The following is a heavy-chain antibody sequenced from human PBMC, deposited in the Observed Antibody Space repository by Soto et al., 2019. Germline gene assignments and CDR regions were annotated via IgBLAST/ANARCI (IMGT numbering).Heavy chain of an antibody. D-gene: IGHD3-22*01. CDR2: IIPIFGTA. J-gene: IGHJ5*02. Sequence: LVKVSFKASGGTFRSHPISWVLQAPGQGLEWMGGIIPIFGTANYAQKLQGRVTITADESTSTAYMELSSLRSEDTAVYYCARVPLTYYYDSSGYWWFDPWGQGTLVTVSS. CDR3: ARVPLTYYYDSSGYWWFDP. CDR1: GGTFRSHP. V-gene: IGHV1-69*13.